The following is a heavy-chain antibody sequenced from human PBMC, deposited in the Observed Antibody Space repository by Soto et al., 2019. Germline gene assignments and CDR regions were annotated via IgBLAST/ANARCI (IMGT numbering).Heavy chain of an antibody. Sequence: ASVKVSCKASGGTFSSYAISWVRQAPGQGLEWMGGIIPIFGTANYAQKFQGRVTITADESTSTAYMELGSLRSEDTAVYYCARDYRDDYGDYSDYWGQGTLVTVSS. V-gene: IGHV1-69*13. J-gene: IGHJ4*02. CDR3: ARDYRDDYGDYSDY. D-gene: IGHD4-17*01. CDR2: IIPIFGTA. CDR1: GGTFSSYA.